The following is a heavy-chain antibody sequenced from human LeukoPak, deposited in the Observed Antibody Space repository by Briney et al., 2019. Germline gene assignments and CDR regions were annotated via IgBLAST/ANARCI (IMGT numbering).Heavy chain of an antibody. Sequence: SETLSLTCTVSGDSISTYFWSWIRQPAGKGLEWIGRINTSGSTKYNPSLKSRVTMSVDTSNNQFSLKLSSVTAADTAVYYCARSVLDETYYMDVWGKGTTVTVSS. CDR1: GDSISTYF. CDR2: INTSGST. V-gene: IGHV4-4*07. CDR3: ARSVLDETYYMDV. D-gene: IGHD3-16*01. J-gene: IGHJ6*03.